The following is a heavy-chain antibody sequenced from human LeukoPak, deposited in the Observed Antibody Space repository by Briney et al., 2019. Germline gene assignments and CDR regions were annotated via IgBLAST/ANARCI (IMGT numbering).Heavy chain of an antibody. V-gene: IGHV4-38-2*02. CDR3: ARGIYSSVDY. CDR2: IYHTGST. Sequence: SETLSLTCTVSGHSIINSYYWGWIRQPPGKGLEWIGSIYHTGSTYYNSFLKSRVTISVDTSTNQFSLKLKSVTAADTAVYYCARGIYSSVDYWGQGTLVTVSS. D-gene: IGHD6-19*01. CDR1: GHSIINSYY. J-gene: IGHJ4*02.